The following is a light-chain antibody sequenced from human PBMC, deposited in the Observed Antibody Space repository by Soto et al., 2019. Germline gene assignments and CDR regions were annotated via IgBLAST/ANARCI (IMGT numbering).Light chain of an antibody. CDR3: QQYGRLPVS. CDR1: QSLTNNF. V-gene: IGKV3-20*01. CDR2: TAT. Sequence: EVLLTQSPGTLSLSPGDRATLSCRASQSLTNNFLAWYQQKPGQTPRLLIHTATSRATDIPDRFAGTGSGTDFTLTISRLEPEDFAVYFCQQYGRLPVSFGGGTKIAIK. J-gene: IGKJ4*01.